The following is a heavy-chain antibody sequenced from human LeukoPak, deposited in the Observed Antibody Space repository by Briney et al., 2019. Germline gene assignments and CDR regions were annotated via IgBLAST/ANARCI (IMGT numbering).Heavy chain of an antibody. D-gene: IGHD4-17*01. CDR3: AKDRGTTVTQTGYFDY. CDR2: ISGSGGST. CDR1: GFTFSSYW. Sequence: GGSLRLSCAASGFTFSSYWMHWVRQAPGKGLEWVSAISGSGGSTYYADSVKGRFTISRDNSKNTLYLQMNSLRAEDTAVYYCAKDRGTTVTQTGYFDYWGQGTLVTVSS. V-gene: IGHV3-23*01. J-gene: IGHJ4*02.